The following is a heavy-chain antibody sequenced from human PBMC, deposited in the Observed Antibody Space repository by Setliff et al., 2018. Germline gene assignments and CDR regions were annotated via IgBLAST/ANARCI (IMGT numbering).Heavy chain of an antibody. D-gene: IGHD1-20*01. CDR2: INWNGGST. Sequence: GGSLRLSCAASGFTFVDYGMTWVRQAPGKGLEWVSGINWNGGSTGYADSVKGRFTISRDNVKNSLYLQMNSLRAEDTALYYCAKVRLPNSYMRSGVESWGQGTLVTVSS. V-gene: IGHV3-20*04. CDR3: AKVRLPNSYMRSGVES. J-gene: IGHJ5*01. CDR1: GFTFVDYG.